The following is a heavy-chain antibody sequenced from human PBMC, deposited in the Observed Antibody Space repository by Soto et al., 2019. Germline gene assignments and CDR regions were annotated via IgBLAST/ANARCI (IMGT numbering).Heavy chain of an antibody. D-gene: IGHD3-22*01. V-gene: IGHV3-23*04. CDR1: GFTFSSYA. J-gene: IGHJ4*02. CDR3: AKDSSGISGWGRYFDY. Sequence: EVQLVESGGGLVQPGGSLRLSCAASGFTFSSYAMSWVRQAPGKGLEWVSAISGSGGSTYYADSVKGRFTISRDNSKNTLYLQMNSLRAEDTAVYYCAKDSSGISGWGRYFDYWGQGTLVTVSS. CDR2: ISGSGGST.